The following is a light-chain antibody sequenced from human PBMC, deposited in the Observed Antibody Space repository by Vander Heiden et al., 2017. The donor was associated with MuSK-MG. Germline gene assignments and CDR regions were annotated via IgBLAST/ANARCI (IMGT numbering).Light chain of an antibody. CDR3: TAWYDSLSGVI. CDR1: SYHIEYNY. Sequence: QSVLTQTPSASGIPGQRVTTACSGSSYHIEYNYAHWYAQLPGAAPTLLNFSNNYRPAWGPDRISGSKSGTSASLAISGLRAEDDADYYCTAWYDSLSGVIFGGGTKLTVL. CDR2: SNN. J-gene: IGLJ2*01. V-gene: IGLV1-47*02.